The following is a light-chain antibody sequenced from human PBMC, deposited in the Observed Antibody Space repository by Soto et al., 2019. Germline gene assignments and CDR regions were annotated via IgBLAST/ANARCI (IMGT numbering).Light chain of an antibody. CDR2: LNSDGSH. J-gene: IGLJ1*01. CDR3: QTWGTGIHYV. Sequence: QSVLTQSPSASASLGASVKLTCTLSSGHSSYAIAWHQQQPEKGPRYLMNLNSDGSHNKGDGIPDRFSGSSSGAERYLTISSLQSEDEADYYCQTWGTGIHYVFGTGTKLTVL. CDR1: SGHSSYA. V-gene: IGLV4-69*01.